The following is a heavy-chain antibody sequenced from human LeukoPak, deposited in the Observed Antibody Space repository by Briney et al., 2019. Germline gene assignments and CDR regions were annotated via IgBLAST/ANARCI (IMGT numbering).Heavy chain of an antibody. J-gene: IGHJ4*02. V-gene: IGHV3-23*01. Sequence: GGSLRLSCAASGFTFSSYAMSWVRQAPGKGLEWVSAISGSGGSTYYADSVKGRFTISRDNSKNTLYLRMNSLRAEDTAVYYCAKDGYSGYDPRGDLGDYWGQGTLVTVSS. D-gene: IGHD5-12*01. CDR1: GFTFSSYA. CDR3: AKDGYSGYDPRGDLGDY. CDR2: ISGSGGST.